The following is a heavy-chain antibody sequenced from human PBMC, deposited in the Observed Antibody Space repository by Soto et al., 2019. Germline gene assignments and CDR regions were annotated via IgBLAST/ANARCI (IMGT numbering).Heavy chain of an antibody. J-gene: IGHJ5*02. V-gene: IGHV2-5*02. CDR2: IYWDDDK. CDR3: AHRMGGAEDIVVVVAAMDMGWFDP. D-gene: IGHD2-15*01. CDR1: GFSLSTSGVG. Sequence: QITLKESGPTLVKPTQTLTLTCTFSGFSLSTSGVGVGWIRQPPGKALEWLALIYWDDDKRYSPSLKSRLTIPNDTSKNQVVLTMTNMDPVDTATYYCAHRMGGAEDIVVVVAAMDMGWFDPWGQGTLVTVSS.